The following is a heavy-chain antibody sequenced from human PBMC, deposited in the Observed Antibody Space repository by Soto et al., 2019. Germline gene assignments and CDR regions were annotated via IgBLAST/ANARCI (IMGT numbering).Heavy chain of an antibody. CDR3: VHTAYSYDPFGY. Sequence: SGPTLVNPTQTLTLTCTFSGFSLTTSGVGVGWIRQPPGKALEWLALIFWNDGERYSPSLKSRLTITKDTSKNQVVLTMTNMDPVDTATYYCVHTAYSYDPFGYWGRGTLVTVSS. CDR1: GFSLTTSGVG. J-gene: IGHJ4*02. D-gene: IGHD5-18*01. CDR2: IFWNDGE. V-gene: IGHV2-5*01.